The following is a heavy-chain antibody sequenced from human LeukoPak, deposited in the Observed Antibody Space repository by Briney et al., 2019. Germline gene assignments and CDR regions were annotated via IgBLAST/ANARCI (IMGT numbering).Heavy chain of an antibody. CDR2: IIPIFGTA. V-gene: IGHV1-69*06. CDR3: ARGRSYYDSSGREYYFDY. J-gene: IGHJ4*02. CDR1: GGTFSSYA. D-gene: IGHD3-22*01. Sequence: SVKVSCKASGGTFSSYAISWVRQAPGQGLEWMGGIIPIFGTANYAQKFQGRVTITADKSTSTAYMELSRLRSDDTAVYYCARGRSYYDSSGREYYFDYWGQGTLVTVSS.